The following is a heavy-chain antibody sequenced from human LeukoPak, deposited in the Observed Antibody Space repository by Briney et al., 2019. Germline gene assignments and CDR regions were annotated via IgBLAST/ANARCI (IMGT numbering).Heavy chain of an antibody. D-gene: IGHD3-3*01. J-gene: IGHJ5*02. V-gene: IGHV4-61*02. CDR1: GGSISSGSYY. Sequence: PSETLSLTCTVSGGSISSGSYYWSWIRQPAGKGLEWIGRIYTSGSTNYNPSLKSRVTISVDTSKNQFSLKLSSVTAADTAVYYCARVRITIFGVANWFDPWGQGTPVTVSS. CDR2: IYTSGST. CDR3: ARVRITIFGVANWFDP.